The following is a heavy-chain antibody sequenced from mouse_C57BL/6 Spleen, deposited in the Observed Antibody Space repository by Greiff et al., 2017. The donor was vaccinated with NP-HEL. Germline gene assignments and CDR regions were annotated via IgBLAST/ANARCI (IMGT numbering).Heavy chain of an antibody. V-gene: IGHV5-17*01. CDR2: ISSGSSTI. D-gene: IGHD2-3*01. CDR3: ATTYDGYYEDAMDY. Sequence: EVQGVESGGGLVKPGGSLKLSCAASGFTFSDYGMHWVRQAPEKGLEWVAYISSGSSTIYYADTVKGRFTISRDNAKNTLFLQMTSLRSEDTAMYYCATTYDGYYEDAMDYWGQGTSVTVSS. J-gene: IGHJ4*01. CDR1: GFTFSDYG.